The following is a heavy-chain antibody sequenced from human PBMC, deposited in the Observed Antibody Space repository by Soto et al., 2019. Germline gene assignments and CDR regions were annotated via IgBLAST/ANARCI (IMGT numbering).Heavy chain of an antibody. CDR2: IYPGDSDT. D-gene: IGHD6-13*01. V-gene: IGHV5-51*01. CDR3: ARVLSSSWFPFDY. CDR1: GYTFANSW. J-gene: IGHJ4*02. Sequence: PGESLKISCQGSGYTFANSWLAWVRQMPGKGLEWLGIIYPGDSDTRYSPSFQGQVTISADKSISTAYLQWSSLKASDTAMYYCARVLSSSWFPFDYWGQGTLVTVS.